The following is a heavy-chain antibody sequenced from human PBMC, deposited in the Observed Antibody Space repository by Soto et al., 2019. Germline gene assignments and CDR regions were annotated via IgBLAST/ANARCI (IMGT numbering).Heavy chain of an antibody. D-gene: IGHD3-3*01. CDR2: TYYRSKWYN. CDR1: GDGVSSNSAA. CDR3: ARAFGVVRLYYFDY. Sequence: QTGSVAWAISGDGVSSNSAAWNWIRHSPSRGLEWLGRTYYRSKWYNDYAVSVKSRITINPDTSKNQFYLQLNSVTPEDTAVYYCARAFGVVRLYYFDYWGQGTLVTVSS. V-gene: IGHV6-1*01. J-gene: IGHJ4*02.